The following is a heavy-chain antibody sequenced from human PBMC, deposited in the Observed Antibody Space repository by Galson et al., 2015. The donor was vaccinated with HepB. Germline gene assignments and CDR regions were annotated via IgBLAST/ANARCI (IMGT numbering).Heavy chain of an antibody. CDR2: ISAYDGKT. CDR3: ARGALVAVVGATQNNWFDP. D-gene: IGHD2-15*01. CDR1: GYTFSSYS. V-gene: IGHV1-18*01. J-gene: IGHJ5*02. Sequence: SVKVSCKASGYTFSSYSITWVRQAPGQGLEWMGWISAYDGKTKYAQNLQGRLTMTTDTSRTTAYMELRSLRSDDTAVYYCARGALVAVVGATQNNWFDPWGQGTLVTVSS.